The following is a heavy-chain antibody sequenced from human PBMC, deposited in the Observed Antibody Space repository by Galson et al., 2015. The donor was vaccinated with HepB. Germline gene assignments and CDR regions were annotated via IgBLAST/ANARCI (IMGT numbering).Heavy chain of an antibody. CDR2: IYHTGST. CDR3: ARDLPVPTFGEPSTGAVFDI. J-gene: IGHJ3*02. V-gene: IGHV4-59*01. Sequence: ETLSLTCTVSGGSISSYYWNWIRQPPGKGLEWIGYIYHTGSTNYNPSLKSRVSISIDMPKNQFSLKLSSVTAADTAVYYCARDLPVPTFGEPSTGAVFDIWGQGIMITVSS. D-gene: IGHD3-10*01. CDR1: GGSISSYY.